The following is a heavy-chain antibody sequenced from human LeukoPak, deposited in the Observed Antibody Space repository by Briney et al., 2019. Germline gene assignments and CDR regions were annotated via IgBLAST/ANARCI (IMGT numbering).Heavy chain of an antibody. CDR3: ARAGYSYGSLDY. D-gene: IGHD5-18*01. J-gene: IGHJ4*02. Sequence: SVKVSCKASGGTFSSYAIGWVRQAPGQGLEWMGRIIPIFGTANYAQKFQGRVTITTDESTSTAYMELSSLRSEDTAVYYCARAGYSYGSLDYWGQGTLVTVSS. V-gene: IGHV1-69*05. CDR1: GGTFSSYA. CDR2: IIPIFGTA.